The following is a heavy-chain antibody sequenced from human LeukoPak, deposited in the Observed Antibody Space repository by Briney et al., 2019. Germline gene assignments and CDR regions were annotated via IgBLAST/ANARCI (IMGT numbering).Heavy chain of an antibody. V-gene: IGHV3-21*01. CDR3: ARDLGDSSGYSFDY. CDR1: GFTFSSYS. D-gene: IGHD3-22*01. Sequence: PGGSLRLSCAASGFTFSSYSMNWVRQAPGKGLEWVSSISSSSSYIYCADSVKGRFTISRDNAKNSLYLQMNSLRAEDTAVYYCARDLGDSSGYSFDYWGQGTLVTVSS. J-gene: IGHJ4*02. CDR2: ISSSSSYI.